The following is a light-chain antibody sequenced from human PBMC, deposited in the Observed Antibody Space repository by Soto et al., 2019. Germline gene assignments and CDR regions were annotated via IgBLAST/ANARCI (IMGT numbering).Light chain of an antibody. J-gene: IGKJ1*01. CDR3: QQYYDYWT. V-gene: IGKV1-5*01. CDR1: QSVTYW. Sequence: DIQMTQSPSTLSASVGDRVTITCRASQSVTYWLAWFQQKPGKAPKLLISAASNLESGVPSRFSGSGSGTEFILTISSLQPDDSATYYCQQYYDYWTFGQGTRVEV. CDR2: AAS.